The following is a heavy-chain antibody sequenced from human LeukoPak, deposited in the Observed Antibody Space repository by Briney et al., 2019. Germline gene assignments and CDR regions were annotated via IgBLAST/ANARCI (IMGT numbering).Heavy chain of an antibody. CDR1: GFPFTPFW. J-gene: IGHJ3*02. CDR3: ARDRGSPDSFDI. V-gene: IGHV3-74*01. D-gene: IGHD3-10*01. CDR2: INSDESSR. Sequence: PGGSLRLSCVASGFPFTPFWMHWVRQAPGKGLVWVSHINSDESSRNYADSVKGRYTISRDNAKNTLYLQRSSLRAEDTAVYYCARDRGSPDSFDIWGQGTMVTVSS.